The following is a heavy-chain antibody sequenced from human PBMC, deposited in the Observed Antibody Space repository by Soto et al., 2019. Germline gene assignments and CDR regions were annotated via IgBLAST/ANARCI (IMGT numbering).Heavy chain of an antibody. Sequence: PGGSLRLSCAASGCSFSTYSMNWVRQAPWKGLEWVSSSSTRGEGYYADSVKGRFTISRYNSKNSVSLQMNSLRGDDTAVYYCAREETAWPLDYGLDVWGQGTTVTVSS. J-gene: IGHJ6*02. CDR1: GCSFSTYS. D-gene: IGHD2-21*02. V-gene: IGHV3-21*01. CDR3: AREETAWPLDYGLDV. CDR2: SSTRGEG.